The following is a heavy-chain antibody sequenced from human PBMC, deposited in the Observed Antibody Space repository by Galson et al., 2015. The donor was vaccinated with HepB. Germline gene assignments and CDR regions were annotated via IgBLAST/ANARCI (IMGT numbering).Heavy chain of an antibody. D-gene: IGHD6-19*01. CDR2: IYYSGST. Sequence: ETLSLTCTVSGGSINSYTYYWGWIRQPPGKGLEWIASIYYSGSTFYNPSLKSRVTISVDTSKNHFSLKLSSVTAADTAVYYCYSSGPKYFDYWGQGTLVTVSS. V-gene: IGHV4-39*02. CDR3: YSSGPKYFDY. CDR1: GGSINSYTYY. J-gene: IGHJ4*02.